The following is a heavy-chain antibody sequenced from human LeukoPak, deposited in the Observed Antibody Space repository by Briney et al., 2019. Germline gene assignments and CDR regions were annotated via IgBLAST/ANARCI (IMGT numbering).Heavy chain of an antibody. J-gene: IGHJ6*02. CDR2: MNPNSGNT. CDR1: GYTFTSYD. Sequence: ASVKVSCKASGYTFTSYDINWVRQATGQGLEWMGRMNPNSGNTGYAQKFQGRVTMTRNTSISTAYMELSSLRSEDTAVYYCARFAGAYYGMDVWGQGTTVTVSS. D-gene: IGHD3-10*01. CDR3: ARFAGAYYGMDV. V-gene: IGHV1-8*01.